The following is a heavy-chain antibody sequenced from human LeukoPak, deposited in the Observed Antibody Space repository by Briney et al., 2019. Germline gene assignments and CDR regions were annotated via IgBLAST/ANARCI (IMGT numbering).Heavy chain of an antibody. D-gene: IGHD3-22*01. CDR2: ISGSGGNT. Sequence: GGSLRLSCAASGFTFSSYAMSWVRQAPGKGLEWVSAISGSGGNTYYADSVKGRFTISRDNSKNTLCLQMNSLRAEDTAVYYCAKYPTAGYDRRYCNYWGQGTLVTVSS. V-gene: IGHV3-23*01. J-gene: IGHJ4*02. CDR1: GFTFSSYA. CDR3: AKYPTAGYDRRYCNY.